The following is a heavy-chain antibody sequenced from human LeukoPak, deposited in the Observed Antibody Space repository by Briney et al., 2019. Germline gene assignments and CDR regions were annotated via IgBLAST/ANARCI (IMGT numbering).Heavy chain of an antibody. CDR3: ARGGSSYWGQSKYYFDY. D-gene: IGHD7-27*01. CDR2: ISSSSSYI. Sequence: PGGSLRLSCAASGFTFSSYSMNWVRPAPGKGLEWVSSISSSSSYIYYADSVKGRFTISRDNAKNSLYLQMNSLRAEDTAVYYCARGGSSYWGQSKYYFDYWGQGTLVTVSS. V-gene: IGHV3-21*01. J-gene: IGHJ4*02. CDR1: GFTFSSYS.